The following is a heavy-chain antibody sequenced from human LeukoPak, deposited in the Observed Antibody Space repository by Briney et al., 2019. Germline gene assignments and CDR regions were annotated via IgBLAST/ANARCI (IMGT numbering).Heavy chain of an antibody. CDR3: ARAGLTDFDY. D-gene: IGHD1-20*01. Sequence: ASVTVSCTASGYTFTSYDINWVRQATGQGLEWMGWMNPNSGNTGYAQKFQGRVTITRNTSISTAYMELSSLRSEDTAVYYCARAGLTDFDYWGQGTLVTVSS. J-gene: IGHJ4*02. V-gene: IGHV1-8*03. CDR1: GYTFTSYD. CDR2: MNPNSGNT.